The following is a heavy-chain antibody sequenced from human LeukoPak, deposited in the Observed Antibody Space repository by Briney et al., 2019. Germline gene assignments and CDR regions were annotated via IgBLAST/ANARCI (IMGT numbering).Heavy chain of an antibody. D-gene: IGHD4-17*01. CDR1: GFTFSSYA. CDR3: ARGGGGSSTVTIYWFDS. V-gene: IGHV3-30-3*01. CDR2: ISYDGSNK. Sequence: GGSLRLSCAASGFTFSSYAMHWVRQAPGKGLEWVAVISYDGSNKYYADSVKGRFTISRDNSKNTLYLQVNSLRAEDTAVYYCARGGGGSSTVTIYWFDSWGQGTLVTVSS. J-gene: IGHJ5*01.